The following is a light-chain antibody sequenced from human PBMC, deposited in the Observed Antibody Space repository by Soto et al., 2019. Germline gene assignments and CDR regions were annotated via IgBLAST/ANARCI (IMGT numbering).Light chain of an antibody. CDR1: QSVPRSY. V-gene: IGKV3-20*01. CDR3: QQYGSSPPIT. Sequence: EIVLTQSPGTLSLSPGERATLSWRASQSVPRSYLAWYQQKPGQAPRLLIYGTSSRATGIPDRFSGSGSGTDFTLTISRLEPEDFAVYYCQQYGSSPPITFGQGTRLEIK. J-gene: IGKJ5*01. CDR2: GTS.